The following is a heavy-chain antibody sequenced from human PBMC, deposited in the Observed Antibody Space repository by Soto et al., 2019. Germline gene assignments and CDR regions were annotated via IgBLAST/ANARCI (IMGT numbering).Heavy chain of an antibody. CDR1: DGFISSSNY. CDR3: VRHGGRLFDY. D-gene: IGHD2-15*01. CDR2: VYHNGGP. V-gene: IGHV4-4*02. Sequence: QVQLQESGPGLVKPSGTLSLTCAVSDGFISSSNYWSWVRQPPGKGLEWIDQVYHNGGPSYNPSLRSRVTMSIDKSKNQFSLNLSAVTAADTAVYFCVRHGGRLFDYWGPGHLVTVSS. J-gene: IGHJ4*02.